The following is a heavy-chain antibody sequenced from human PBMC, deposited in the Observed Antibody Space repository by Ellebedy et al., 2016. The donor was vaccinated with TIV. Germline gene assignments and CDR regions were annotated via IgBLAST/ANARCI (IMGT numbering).Heavy chain of an antibody. CDR2: INSDGSTT. Sequence: GESLKISCAASGFTFSNYWMYWVRQVPGKGLEWVSRINSDGSTTSYPDSVEGRFTVSRDNAKNTLDLQMNSLRVEDTAVYYCARATGIAGLLDSWGQGTLVTVSS. V-gene: IGHV3-74*01. D-gene: IGHD6-13*01. CDR3: ARATGIAGLLDS. J-gene: IGHJ4*02. CDR1: GFTFSNYW.